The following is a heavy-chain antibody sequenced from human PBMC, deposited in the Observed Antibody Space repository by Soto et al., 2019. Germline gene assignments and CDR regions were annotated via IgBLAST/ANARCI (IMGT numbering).Heavy chain of an antibody. CDR2: IYHSGST. CDR3: ARELYYCGSGSYYNEDWFDP. D-gene: IGHD3-10*01. J-gene: IGHJ5*02. V-gene: IGHV4-38-2*02. Sequence: PSETLSLTCAVSGYSISSGYYWGWIRQPPGKGLEWIGSIYHSGSTYYNPSLKSRVTISVDTSKNQFSLKLSSVTAADTAVYYCARELYYCGSGSYYNEDWFDPWGQGTLVTVSS. CDR1: GYSISSGYY.